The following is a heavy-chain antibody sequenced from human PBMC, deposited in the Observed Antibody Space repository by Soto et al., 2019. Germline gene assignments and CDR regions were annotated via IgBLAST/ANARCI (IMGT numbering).Heavy chain of an antibody. Sequence: EVQLLESGGGLVQPGGSLRLSCAASGFTFSSYAMSWVRQASGKGLEWVSAISGSGGSTYYADSVKGRFTISRDNSKNTRYLQMNSLRAEDTAVYYCAKTSAIFYYSSYMDVWGKGTTVTVSS. V-gene: IGHV3-23*01. CDR3: AKTSAIFYYSSYMDV. J-gene: IGHJ6*03. CDR1: GFTFSSYA. CDR2: ISGSGGST. D-gene: IGHD3-3*01.